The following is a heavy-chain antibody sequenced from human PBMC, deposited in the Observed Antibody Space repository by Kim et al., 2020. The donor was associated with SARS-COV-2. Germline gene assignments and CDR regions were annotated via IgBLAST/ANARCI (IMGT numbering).Heavy chain of an antibody. V-gene: IGHV4-59*01. CDR2: IYYSGST. J-gene: IGHJ3*02. Sequence: SETLSLTFTVSGGSISSYYWSWIRQPPGKGLEWIGYIYYSGSTNYNPSLKSRVTISVDTSNNQFSLKLSSVTAADTAVYYCARAPSYGGDSVAFDIWGQGTMVTVSS. D-gene: IGHD2-21*02. CDR1: GGSISSYY. CDR3: ARAPSYGGDSVAFDI.